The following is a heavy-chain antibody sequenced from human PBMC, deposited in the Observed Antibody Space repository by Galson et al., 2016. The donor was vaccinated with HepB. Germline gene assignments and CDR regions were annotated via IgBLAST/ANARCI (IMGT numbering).Heavy chain of an antibody. D-gene: IGHD3-3*01. CDR2: INPSGGST. CDR3: ARQRGGDFWSGFVAYNWFDP. Sequence: SVKVSCKASGYTFTSYYMHWVRQAPGQGLEWKGIINPSGGSTSYAQKFQGRVTMTRDTSTSTVYMELSSLRSEDRAVYYCARQRGGDFWSGFVAYNWFDPWGKGTLVTVSS. CDR1: GYTFTSYY. V-gene: IGHV1-46*01. J-gene: IGHJ5*02.